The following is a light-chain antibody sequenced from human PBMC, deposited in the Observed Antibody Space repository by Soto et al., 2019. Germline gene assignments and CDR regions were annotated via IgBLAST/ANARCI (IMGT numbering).Light chain of an antibody. CDR1: QDINVY. Sequence: DIQMTQSPSSVSASVGDTVTITCRASQDINVYLNWYQQKPGEVPKLLIYSASSLHSGVPSRFTGSGSETDFTLTIRSLQPEDVATYYCQNGYVAPYNFGQGTQV. CDR2: SAS. J-gene: IGKJ2*01. CDR3: QNGYVAPYN. V-gene: IGKV1-39*01.